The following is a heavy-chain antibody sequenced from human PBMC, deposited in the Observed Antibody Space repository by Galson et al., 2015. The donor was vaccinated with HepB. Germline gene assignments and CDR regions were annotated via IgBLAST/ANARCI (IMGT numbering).Heavy chain of an antibody. J-gene: IGHJ4*02. Sequence: SLRLSCAGAGFNFSNAWMSWVRQAPGKGLEWVGHIKDEVDGGTTDYAAPVKGRFTISRDDSKNTVFLHMNSLKTEDTAVYFCTTIWFGELSMRIFDYWGQGTLVTVSS. V-gene: IGHV3-15*01. CDR3: TTIWFGELSMRIFDY. CDR2: IKDEVDGGTT. D-gene: IGHD3-10*01. CDR1: GFNFSNAW.